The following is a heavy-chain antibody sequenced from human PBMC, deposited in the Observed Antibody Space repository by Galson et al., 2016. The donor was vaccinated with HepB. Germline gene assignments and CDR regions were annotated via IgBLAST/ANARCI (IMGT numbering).Heavy chain of an antibody. J-gene: IGHJ4*02. D-gene: IGHD3-3*01. Sequence: SLRLSCAASGLTFSRYWMHWVRQAPGKGLAWVSRINGDGSGVNYTDSVKGRFTISRDNARNTLYLQMNSLRADDTAVYFCASGSWSGYAPFDYWGQGIPVAVST. V-gene: IGHV3-74*01. CDR1: GLTFSRYW. CDR2: INGDGSGV. CDR3: ASGSWSGYAPFDY.